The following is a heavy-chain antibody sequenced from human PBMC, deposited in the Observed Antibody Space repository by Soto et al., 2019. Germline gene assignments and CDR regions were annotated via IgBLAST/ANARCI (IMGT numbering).Heavy chain of an antibody. J-gene: IGHJ6*02. Sequence: PGGSLRLSCAASGFTFSSYDMNWVRQAPGKGLEWVSGISGRGGPTYYADSVKGRFTISRDNSKNTLYLQMNSLRAEDTAVYYATGQLLRYYYYGMDVWGQGTTVTVSS. D-gene: IGHD2-2*01. CDR3: TGQLLRYYYYGMDV. V-gene: IGHV3-23*01. CDR1: GFTFSSYD. CDR2: ISGRGGPT.